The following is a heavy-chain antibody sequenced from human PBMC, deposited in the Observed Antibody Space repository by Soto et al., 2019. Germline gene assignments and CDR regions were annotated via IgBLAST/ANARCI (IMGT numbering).Heavy chain of an antibody. CDR3: ASGGTRSIRFDP. CDR1: GGTFSSYA. J-gene: IGHJ5*02. Sequence: GASAKVSCKASGGTFSSYAISWVRQAPGQGLEWMGGIIPIFGTANYAQKFQGRVTITADESTSTAYMELSSLRSEDTAVYYCASGGTRSIRFDPWGQGTLVTVSS. D-gene: IGHD1-7*01. V-gene: IGHV1-69*13. CDR2: IIPIFGTA.